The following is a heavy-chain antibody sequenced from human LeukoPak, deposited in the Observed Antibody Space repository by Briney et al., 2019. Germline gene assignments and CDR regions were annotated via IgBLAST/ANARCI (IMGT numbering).Heavy chain of an antibody. J-gene: IGHJ4*02. D-gene: IGHD3-9*01. V-gene: IGHV1-18*01. CDR3: ARGLYYDILTGYSHRPLDY. Sequence: ASVKVSCKASGYTFTSYGISWVRQAPGRGLEWMGWISAYNGNTNYAQKLQGRVTMTTDTSTSTAYMELRSLRSDDTAVYYCARGLYYDILTGYSHRPLDYWGQGTLVTVSS. CDR1: GYTFTSYG. CDR2: ISAYNGNT.